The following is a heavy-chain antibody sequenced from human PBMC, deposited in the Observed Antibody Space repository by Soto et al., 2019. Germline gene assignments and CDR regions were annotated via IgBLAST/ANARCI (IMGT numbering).Heavy chain of an antibody. J-gene: IGHJ4*02. D-gene: IGHD3-22*01. CDR3: ARASWTRYYYDSSGYFLDY. CDR2: ISSSSSTI. V-gene: IGHV3-48*02. CDR1: GFTFSSYS. Sequence: GGSLRLSCAASGFTFSSYSMNWVRQAPGKGLEWVSYISSSSSTIYYADSVKGRFTISRDNAKNSLYLQMNSLRDEDTAVYYCARASWTRYYYDSSGYFLDYWGQGTLVTVSS.